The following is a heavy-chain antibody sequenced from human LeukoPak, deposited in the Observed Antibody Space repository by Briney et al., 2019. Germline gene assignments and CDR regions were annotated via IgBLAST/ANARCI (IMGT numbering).Heavy chain of an antibody. D-gene: IGHD2-15*01. CDR2: MYPGDSDT. J-gene: IGHJ4*02. CDR1: GYSFTNYW. V-gene: IGHV5-51*01. CDR3: ARLGGYCNGANCYSDY. Sequence: GESLKISCKGSGYSFTNYWIGWVRQMPGKGLEWMGIMYPGDSDTRYSPSFQGQVTISAVKSISTAYLQWSNLKASDTAMYYCARLGGYCNGANCYSDYWGQGTLVTVSS.